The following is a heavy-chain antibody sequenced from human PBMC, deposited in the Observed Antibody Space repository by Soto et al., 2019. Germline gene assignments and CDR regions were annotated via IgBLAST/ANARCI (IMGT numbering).Heavy chain of an antibody. Sequence: QVQLVQSGDEVKKPGASVKVSCKASGYIFVNYGIAWVRQAPGQGLEWMGWISPYTGNTNSATKVQGRLTMTTDTSQRTADMVLGSLTSDDTAVYYRVMVYNYVTPNPHDVWGQGTT. CDR3: VMVYNYVTPNPHDV. CDR1: GYIFVNYG. D-gene: IGHD3-16*01. J-gene: IGHJ6*02. CDR2: ISPYTGNT. V-gene: IGHV1-18*01.